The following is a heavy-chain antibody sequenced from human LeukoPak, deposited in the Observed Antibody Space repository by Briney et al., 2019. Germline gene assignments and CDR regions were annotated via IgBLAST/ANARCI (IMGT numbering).Heavy chain of an antibody. CDR2: IYTSGST. V-gene: IGHV4-61*02. D-gene: IGHD1-7*01. CDR1: GGSISSGSYY. CDR3: ARGLELRGWEY. J-gene: IGHJ4*02. Sequence: SQTLSLTCTVSGGSISSGSYYWSWIRQPAGKGLEWIGRIYTSGSTNYNPSLKSRVTISADTSTNQFSLKLSSVTAADTAVYYCARGLELRGWEYWGQGTLVTVSS.